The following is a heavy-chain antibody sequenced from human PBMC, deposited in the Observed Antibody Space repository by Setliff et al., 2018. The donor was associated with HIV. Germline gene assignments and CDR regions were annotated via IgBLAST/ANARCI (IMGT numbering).Heavy chain of an antibody. D-gene: IGHD3-3*01. V-gene: IGHV4-61*02. CDR3: ARDTNLLDYNFWSGYSRGWFDP. CDR2: IYTSGST. J-gene: IGHJ5*02. CDR1: GGSINSGTYY. Sequence: SETLSLTCTVSGGSINSGTYYWSWIRQPAGKGLGWIGRIYTSGSTNYNPSLKSRVIISVDTSKNQFSLKLSSVTAADTAVYYCARDTNLLDYNFWSGYSRGWFDPWGQGTLVTVS.